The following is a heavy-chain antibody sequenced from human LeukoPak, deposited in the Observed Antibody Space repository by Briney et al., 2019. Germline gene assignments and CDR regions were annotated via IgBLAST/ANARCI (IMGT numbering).Heavy chain of an antibody. CDR3: ARDLFPVGATGGSDY. D-gene: IGHD1-26*01. CDR1: GFTFSDYS. V-gene: IGHV3-48*01. J-gene: IGHJ4*02. CDR2: ISISTSSI. Sequence: GGSLRLSCAASGFTFSDYSLTWVRQAPGKGLEWISYISISTSSIYYADSVKGRFTISRDNAKNSLYLQMNSLRAEGTAVYYCARDLFPVGATGGSDYWGQGTLVTVSS.